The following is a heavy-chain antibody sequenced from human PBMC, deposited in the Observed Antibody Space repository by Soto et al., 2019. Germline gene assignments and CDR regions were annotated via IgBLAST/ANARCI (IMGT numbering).Heavy chain of an antibody. J-gene: IGHJ3*02. Sequence: PSETLSLTCTVSGGSVSSGSYYWSWIRQPPGKGLEWIGYIYYSGSTNYNPSLKSRVTISVDTSKNQFSLKLSSVTAADTAVYYCARDGFGEMATNDAFDIWGQGTMVTV. CDR2: IYYSGST. D-gene: IGHD3-10*01. V-gene: IGHV4-61*01. CDR1: GGSVSSGSYY. CDR3: ARDGFGEMATNDAFDI.